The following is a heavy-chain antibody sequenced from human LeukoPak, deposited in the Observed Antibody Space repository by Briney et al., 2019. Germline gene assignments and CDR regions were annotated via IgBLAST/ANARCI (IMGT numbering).Heavy chain of an antibody. V-gene: IGHV4-59*01. CDR3: ARASYYDSSGYVP. J-gene: IGHJ5*02. Sequence: SETLSLTCTVSGGSISSYYWSWIRQPPGKGLEWIGYIYYSGSTNYNPSLKSRVTISVDTSKNQFSLKLSSVTAADTAVYYCARASYYDSSGYVPWGQGTLVTVSS. CDR1: GGSISSYY. CDR2: IYYSGST. D-gene: IGHD3-22*01.